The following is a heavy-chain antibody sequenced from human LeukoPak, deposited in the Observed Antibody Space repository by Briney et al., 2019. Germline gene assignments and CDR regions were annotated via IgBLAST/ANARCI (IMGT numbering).Heavy chain of an antibody. J-gene: IGHJ3*02. CDR3: AKDIPVSTMIVVVITRDAFDI. CDR1: GFTFSSYA. CDR2: ISGSGGST. D-gene: IGHD3-22*01. Sequence: PGGSLRLSCAASGFTFSSYAMSWVRQAPGKGQEWVSAISGSGGSTYYADSVKGRFTISRDNSKNTLYLQMNSLRAEDTAVYYCAKDIPVSTMIVVVITRDAFDIWGQGTMVTVSS. V-gene: IGHV3-23*01.